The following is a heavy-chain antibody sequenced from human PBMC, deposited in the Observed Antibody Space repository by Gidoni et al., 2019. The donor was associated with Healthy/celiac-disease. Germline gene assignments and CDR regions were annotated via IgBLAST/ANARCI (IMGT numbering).Heavy chain of an antibody. CDR3: AKDLDQRRGYYYYGMDV. CDR2: ISYDGSNK. V-gene: IGHV3-30*18. CDR1: GFPFISYC. D-gene: IGHD1-1*01. J-gene: IGHJ6*02. Sequence: QVQLVESGGGVVQPGRSLRLSCAASGFPFISYCMHWVRQAPGKWLAWVAVISYDGSNKYYADSVKGRFTISRDNSKNTLYLQMNSLRAEDTAGYYCAKDLDQRRGYYYYGMDVWGQGTTVTVSS.